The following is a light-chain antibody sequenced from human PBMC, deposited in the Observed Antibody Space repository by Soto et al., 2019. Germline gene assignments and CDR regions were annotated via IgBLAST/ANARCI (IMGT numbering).Light chain of an antibody. CDR3: QQAASFPIT. CDR1: QEINNW. CDR2: TAS. V-gene: IGKV1-12*01. J-gene: IGKJ5*01. Sequence: DIQMTQSPSSLSASVGDRVTITCRASQEINNWLAWYQQKPGKAPELLIFTASNLQSGVPSRFSGGRSGADFTLTISSLQPEDFATYYCQQAASFPITFGQGTRLELK.